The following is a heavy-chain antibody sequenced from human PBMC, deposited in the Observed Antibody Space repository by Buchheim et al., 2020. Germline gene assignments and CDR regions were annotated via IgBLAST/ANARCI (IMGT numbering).Heavy chain of an antibody. CDR2: IDHSGFT. CDR3: ARDSGYRSEY. CDR1: GDSVSNGNW. V-gene: IGHV4-4*02. J-gene: IGHJ4*02. Sequence: QVQLQESGPGLVKPSGTLSLTCAVSGDSVSNGNWWNWVRQPPGKGLEWIGEIDHSGFTKYNPSLKSRVTIELAKPKNHFSLMLTSVTAAYSAVYYCARDSGYRSEYWGQGTL. D-gene: IGHD5-18*01.